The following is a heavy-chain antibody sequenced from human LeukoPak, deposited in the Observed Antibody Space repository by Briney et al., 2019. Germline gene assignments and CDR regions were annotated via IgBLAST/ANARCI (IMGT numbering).Heavy chain of an antibody. CDR3: ARDLCVHSRPHFDS. V-gene: IGHV3-21*01. D-gene: IGHD6-13*01. CDR1: GFSFNTYS. CDR2: SSSSSSYM. Sequence: GGSLRLSCAASGFSFNTYSMNWVRQAPGKGLEWVASSSSSSSYMYYADSVKGRFTISRENAENSLYLHMSGLSAEDTAVYYCARDLCVHSRPHFDSWGQGTLVTVSS. J-gene: IGHJ4*02.